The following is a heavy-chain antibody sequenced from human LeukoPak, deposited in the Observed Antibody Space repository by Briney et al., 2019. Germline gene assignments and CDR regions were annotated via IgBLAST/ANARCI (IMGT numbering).Heavy chain of an antibody. Sequence: GGSLRLSCAASGFTFSNYTMNWVRQAAGKGLEWVSSISSSSSYIYYADSVKGRFTISRDNAKNSLYLQMNSLRAEDTAVYYCANSYGSGSYDHYWGQGTLVTVSS. CDR1: GFTFSNYT. D-gene: IGHD3-10*01. J-gene: IGHJ4*02. CDR2: ISSSSSYI. V-gene: IGHV3-21*01. CDR3: ANSYGSGSYDHY.